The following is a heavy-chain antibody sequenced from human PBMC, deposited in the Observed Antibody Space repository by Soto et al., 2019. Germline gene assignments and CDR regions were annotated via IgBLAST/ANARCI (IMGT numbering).Heavy chain of an antibody. Sequence: EVQLVESGGGLVKPGGSLRLSCAASGFTFSSYSMNWVRQAPGKGLEWVSSISSSRSYIYNADSVKGRFTISRDNAKNSLYLQMNSLRAEDTAVYYCARVMAYCGGDCYPDYWGQGTLVTVSS. D-gene: IGHD2-21*02. CDR2: ISSSRSYI. CDR3: ARVMAYCGGDCYPDY. CDR1: GFTFSSYS. V-gene: IGHV3-21*01. J-gene: IGHJ4*02.